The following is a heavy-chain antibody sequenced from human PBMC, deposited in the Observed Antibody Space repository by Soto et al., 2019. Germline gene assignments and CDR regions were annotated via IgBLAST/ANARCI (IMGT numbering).Heavy chain of an antibody. D-gene: IGHD3-22*01. V-gene: IGHV1-69*13. J-gene: IGHJ4*02. Sequence: SVKVSCKAPGGLFSSYPISWVRQVPGQGLEWMGGIIPVFQTAYYTQRFQGRVTITADESTNTAYMELSSRRSEDTAIYYCAWGGSGYTWFNEFWGQGTLVTVSS. CDR2: IIPVFQTA. CDR1: GGLFSSYP. CDR3: AWGGSGYTWFNEF.